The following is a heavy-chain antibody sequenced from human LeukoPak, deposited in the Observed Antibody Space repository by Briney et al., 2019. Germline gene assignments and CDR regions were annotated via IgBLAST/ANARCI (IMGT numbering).Heavy chain of an antibody. CDR1: GSTPSRIC. J-gene: IGHJ5*02. D-gene: IGHD1-7*01. V-gene: IGHV3-33*01. CDR2: IWYDASNK. CDR3: VRGVGVSRSNYPDP. Sequence: PGGCLRPSCAASGSTPSRICMQWARQAPGKGLEWVAVIWYDASNKYYADSVKGRFTISRDNSKNTLYLQMNSLRDDDTAVYYCVRGVGVSRSNYPDPWGQRNLVIVSS.